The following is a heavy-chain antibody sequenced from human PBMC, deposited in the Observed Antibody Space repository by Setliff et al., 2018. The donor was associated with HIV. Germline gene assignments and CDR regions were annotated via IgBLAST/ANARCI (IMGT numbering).Heavy chain of an antibody. D-gene: IGHD2-15*01. CDR1: GGSISSSSYY. CDR2: IHYKGNI. V-gene: IGHV4-30-4*08. Sequence: PSETLSLTCTVSGGSISSSSYYWSWIRQSPGKGLEWIGHIHYKGNIDYNASLKSRLAISSDTSTNQFSLNLSSVIAADTAIYFCARFTVVVFGAGEPSWFDPWGQGTLVTVSS. J-gene: IGHJ5*02. CDR3: ARFTVVVFGAGEPSWFDP.